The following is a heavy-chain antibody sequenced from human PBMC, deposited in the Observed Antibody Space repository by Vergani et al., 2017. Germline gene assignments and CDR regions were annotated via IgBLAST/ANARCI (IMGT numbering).Heavy chain of an antibody. CDR1: GGSISSSNW. CDR3: ARDLGYSSGGSCYSGDY. Sequence: QVQLQESGPGLVKPSGTLSLTCAVSGGSISSSNWWSWVRQPPGKGLEWIGEIYHSGSTNYNPSLKSRVTISVDKSKNQFSLKLSSVTAADTAVYYCARDLGYSSGGSCYSGDYWGQGTLVTVSS. D-gene: IGHD2-15*01. CDR2: IYHSGST. V-gene: IGHV4-4*02. J-gene: IGHJ4*02.